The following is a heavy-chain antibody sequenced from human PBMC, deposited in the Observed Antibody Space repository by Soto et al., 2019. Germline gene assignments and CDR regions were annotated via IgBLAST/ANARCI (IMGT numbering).Heavy chain of an antibody. CDR3: AKGEYYGSGSSLYYYYGMDV. D-gene: IGHD3-10*01. CDR2: ISGSGGST. J-gene: IGHJ6*02. CDR1: GFTFSSYA. V-gene: IGHV3-23*01. Sequence: PGGSLRLSCAASGFTFSSYAMSWVRQAPGKGLEWVSAISGSGGSTYYADSVKGRFTISRDNSKNTLYLQMNSLRAEDTAVYYCAKGEYYGSGSSLYYYYGMDVWGQGTTVTVSS.